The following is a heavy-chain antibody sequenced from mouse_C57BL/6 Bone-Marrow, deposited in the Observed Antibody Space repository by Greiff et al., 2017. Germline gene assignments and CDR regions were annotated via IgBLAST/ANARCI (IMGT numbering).Heavy chain of an antibody. CDR3: ARDGYYPAWFAY. J-gene: IGHJ3*01. CDR2: IDPSDSYT. CDR1: GYTFTSYW. Sequence: QVQLQQPGAELVQPGASVKLSCKASGYTFTSYWMQWVKQRPGQGLEWIGEIDPSDSYTNYNQKFKGKATLTVDTSSSTAYMQLSSLTSEDSAVYYCARDGYYPAWFAYWGQGTLVTVSA. D-gene: IGHD2-3*01. V-gene: IGHV1-50*01.